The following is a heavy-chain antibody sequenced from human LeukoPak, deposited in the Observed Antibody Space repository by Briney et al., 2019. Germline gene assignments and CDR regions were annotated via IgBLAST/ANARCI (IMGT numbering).Heavy chain of an antibody. CDR1: GGSISSSNW. V-gene: IGHV4-4*02. D-gene: IGHD1-26*01. CDR3: ARVSGRWENYFDY. CDR2: IYHSGST. Sequence: SGTLSLTCAVSGGSISSSNWWSWVRQPPGKGLEWIGEIYHSGSTNYNPSLKSRVTISVDKSKNQFSLKLSSVTAADTAVYYCARVSGRWENYFDYWGQGTLVTVSS. J-gene: IGHJ4*02.